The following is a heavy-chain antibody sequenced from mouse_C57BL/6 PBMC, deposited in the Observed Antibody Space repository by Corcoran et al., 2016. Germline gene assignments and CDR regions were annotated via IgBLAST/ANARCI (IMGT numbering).Heavy chain of an antibody. CDR1: GYTFTDYN. CDR2: INPNNGGT. D-gene: IGHD1-1*01. CDR3: AITTVVARYFDV. V-gene: IGHV1-18*01. J-gene: IGHJ1*03. Sequence: EVKLQQSGPELVKPGASVKIPCKASGYTFTDYNMDWVKQSHGKSLEWIGDINPNNGGTSYNQKFKGKATLTVDKSSSTAYMELRSLTSEDSAVYYCAITTVVARYFDVWGTGTTVTVSS.